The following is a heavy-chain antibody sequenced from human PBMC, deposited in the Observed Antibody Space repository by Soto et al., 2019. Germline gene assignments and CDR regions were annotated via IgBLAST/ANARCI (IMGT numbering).Heavy chain of an antibody. CDR1: GDSVSSNSAA. CDR2: TYYRSKWYN. V-gene: IGHV6-1*01. CDR3: ARDREYSGYVYYYYGMDV. Sequence: SQTLSLTCAISGDSVSSNSAAWNWIRQSPSRGLEWLGRTYYRSKWYNDYAVSVKSRITINPDTSKNQFSLQLNSVTLEDTAVYYCARDREYSGYVYYYYGMDVWGQGTTVTAP. D-gene: IGHD5-12*01. J-gene: IGHJ6*02.